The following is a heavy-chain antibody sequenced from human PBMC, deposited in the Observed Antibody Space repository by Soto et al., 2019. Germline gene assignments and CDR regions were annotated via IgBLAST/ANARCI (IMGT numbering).Heavy chain of an antibody. J-gene: IGHJ6*02. CDR3: VRNWRYYGGDYYYGMDA. V-gene: IGHV2-5*02. CDR2: IYWDDDE. Sequence: ITLKESGPTLVKPTQTLTLTCTFSGFSLNTGGVGVGWVRQPRGKAMEWLALIYWDDDERYRPSLRSRLNITKDTINNQVVLIMTNMDPGDTATYSCVRNWRYYGGDYYYGMDAWGQGTTVTVSS. D-gene: IGHD3-10*01. CDR1: GFSLNTGGVG.